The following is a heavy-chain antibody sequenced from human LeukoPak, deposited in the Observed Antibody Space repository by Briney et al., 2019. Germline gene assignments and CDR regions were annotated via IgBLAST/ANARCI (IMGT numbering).Heavy chain of an antibody. Sequence: PSETLCLTCAVSGASISSSTYYWGWIRQPPGKGLEWIGSISNSGNTYYNSSLKSRVTISFNTSANQFSLKLSSVTAADTAVYFCAREDYDFWSTSFTGPLPYYFKFWGQGTLVTVSS. CDR1: GASISSSTYY. D-gene: IGHD3-3*01. CDR3: AREDYDFWSTSFTGPLPYYFKF. J-gene: IGHJ4*02. V-gene: IGHV4-39*07. CDR2: ISNSGNT.